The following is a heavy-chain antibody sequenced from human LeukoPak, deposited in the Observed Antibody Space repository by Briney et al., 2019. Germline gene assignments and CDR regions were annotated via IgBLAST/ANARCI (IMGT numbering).Heavy chain of an antibody. CDR1: GGTFSSYA. J-gene: IGHJ4*02. V-gene: IGHV1-69*13. D-gene: IGHD4-17*01. CDR2: IIPIFGTA. Sequence: SVKVSCKASGGTFSSYAISWVRQAPGQGLEWVGGIIPIFGTANYAQKFQGRVTITADESTSTAYMELSSLRSEDTAVYYCATDLIYGDYVGYWGQGTLVTVSS. CDR3: ATDLIYGDYVGY.